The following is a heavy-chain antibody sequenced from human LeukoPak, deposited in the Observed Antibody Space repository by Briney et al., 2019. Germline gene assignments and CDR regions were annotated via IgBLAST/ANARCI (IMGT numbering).Heavy chain of an antibody. CDR1: GFTFSSYE. V-gene: IGHV3-48*03. CDR2: ISSSGSTI. CDR3: ARAVGPFDY. D-gene: IGHD3-16*01. J-gene: IGHJ4*02. Sequence: GGSLRLSCAASGFTFSSYEINWVRQAPGKGLEWVSYISSSGSTIYYADSVKGRFTISRDNAKNSLYLQMNSLRAEDTAVYYCARAVGPFDYWGQGTLVTVSS.